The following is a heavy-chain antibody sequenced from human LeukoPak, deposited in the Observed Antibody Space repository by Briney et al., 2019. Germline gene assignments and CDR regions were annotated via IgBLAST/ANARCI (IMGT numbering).Heavy chain of an antibody. J-gene: IGHJ4*02. CDR3: AKDGDFWSGYFYYFNY. CDR2: IRYDGSNK. V-gene: IGHV3-30*02. D-gene: IGHD3-3*01. CDR1: GFTFSSYG. Sequence: GGSLRLSCAASGFTFSSYGMHWVRQAPGKGLEWVAFIRYDGSNKYYADSVKGRFTISRDNSKNTLYLQMNSLRAEDTAVYYCAKDGDFWSGYFYYFNYWGQGTLVTVSS.